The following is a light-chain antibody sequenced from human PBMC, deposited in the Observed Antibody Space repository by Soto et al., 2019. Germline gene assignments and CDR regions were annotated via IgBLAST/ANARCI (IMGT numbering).Light chain of an antibody. V-gene: IGKV3-15*01. CDR2: GPS. CDR1: QRVTTN. J-gene: IGKJ5*01. Sequence: DIVLTQSPATLYVSPGERVTLSCRASQRVTTNVAWYQQKPGQAPWLLVYGPSTRATGVPARFIGSGSGTDFTLSISGLEAEDFRVYYCHQYNNWSISFGQGTRL. CDR3: HQYNNWSIS.